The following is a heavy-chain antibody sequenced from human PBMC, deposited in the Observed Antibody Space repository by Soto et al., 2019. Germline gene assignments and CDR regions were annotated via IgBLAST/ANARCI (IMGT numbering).Heavy chain of an antibody. CDR3: ARGRLYYYGSGSYYNSDY. Sequence: EVQLVESGGGLVKPGGSLRLSCAASGFTFSSYSMNWVRQAPGKGLEWVSSISSSSSYIYYADSVKGRFTISRDNAKNSXXLQMNSLRAEDTAVYYCARGRLYYYGSGSYYNSDYWGQGTLVTVSS. J-gene: IGHJ4*02. CDR1: GFTFSSYS. V-gene: IGHV3-21*01. CDR2: ISSSSSYI. D-gene: IGHD3-10*01.